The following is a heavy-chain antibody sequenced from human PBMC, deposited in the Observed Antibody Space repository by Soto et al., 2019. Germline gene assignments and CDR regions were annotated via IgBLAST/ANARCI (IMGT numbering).Heavy chain of an antibody. J-gene: IGHJ6*04. CDR2: IDHSGTT. D-gene: IGHD3-16*01. CDR3: ALGMFMDV. V-gene: IGHV4-31*03. Sequence: QVQLQESGPGLVNPSQTLSLTCTGSGASLSSSGPYWNWVRQHPGKGLEWIGYIDHSGTTYYNPSLKSRLAMSIDPSKNQLSLEVTSVTAADTALYFCALGMFMDVWGRGTRVTVSA. CDR1: GASLSSSGPY.